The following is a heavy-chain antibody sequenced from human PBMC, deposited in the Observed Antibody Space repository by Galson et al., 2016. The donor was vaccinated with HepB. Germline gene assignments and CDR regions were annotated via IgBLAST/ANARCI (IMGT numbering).Heavy chain of an antibody. D-gene: IGHD5-24*01. Sequence: ETLSLTCEVYGGSFSAYYWSWIRQPPGKGLEWIGEINHSGNTNYNPSLKRRVTISPDRSKNQFSLKLTSVTAADTAVYYCASQEMATINFDYWGQGTLVTVSS. J-gene: IGHJ4*02. V-gene: IGHV4-34*01. CDR2: INHSGNT. CDR1: GGSFSAYY. CDR3: ASQEMATINFDY.